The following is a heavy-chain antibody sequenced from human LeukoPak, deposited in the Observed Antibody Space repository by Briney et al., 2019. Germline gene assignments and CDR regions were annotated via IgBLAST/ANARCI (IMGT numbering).Heavy chain of an antibody. CDR1: GGTFSSYA. CDR3: AFPRGRSRDGYNWVFDY. CDR2: IVPIFGIA. D-gene: IGHD5-24*01. V-gene: IGHV1-69*04. J-gene: IGHJ4*02. Sequence: SVKVSCKASGGTFSSYAISWVRLAPGQGLEWMGRIVPIFGIANYAQKFQGRVTITADKSTSTAYMELSSLRSEDTAVYYCAFPRGRSRDGYNWVFDYWGQGTLVTVPS.